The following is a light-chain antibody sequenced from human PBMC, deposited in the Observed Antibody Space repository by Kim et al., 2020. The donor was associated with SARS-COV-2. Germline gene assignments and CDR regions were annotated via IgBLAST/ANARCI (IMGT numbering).Light chain of an antibody. CDR3: GTWDSSLSAGNYV. J-gene: IGLJ1*01. V-gene: IGLV1-51*01. CDR1: SSNIGNNY. CDR2: DNN. Sequence: QSVLTQPPSVSAAPGQKVTISCSGSSSNIGNNYVSWYQQLPGTAPKLLIYDNNKRPSGIPDRFSGSKSGTSATLGITGPQTGDEADYYCGTWDSSLSAGNYVFGTGTKVTVL.